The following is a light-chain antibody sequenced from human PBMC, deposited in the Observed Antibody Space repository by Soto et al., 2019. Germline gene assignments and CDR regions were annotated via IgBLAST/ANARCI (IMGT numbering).Light chain of an antibody. CDR3: AAWDDSLRGVV. V-gene: IGLV2-14*01. CDR1: SSDVGGYNY. Sequence: QSALTQPASVSGSPGQSITISCTGTSSDVGGYNYVSWYQQHPGKAPKLMIYEVSNRPSGVSNRFSGSKSGNTASLTISGLQAEDEAHYYCAAWDDSLRGVVFGGGTKLTVL. J-gene: IGLJ2*01. CDR2: EVS.